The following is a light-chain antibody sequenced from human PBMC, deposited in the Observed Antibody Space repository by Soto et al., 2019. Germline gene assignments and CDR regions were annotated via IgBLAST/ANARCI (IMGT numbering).Light chain of an antibody. CDR2: ANN. CDR3: QAYDNSLSGYV. V-gene: IGLV1-40*01. CDR1: SSNVGGGYD. J-gene: IGLJ1*01. Sequence: QSALTQPPSVSGAPGQRVTISCTGSSSNVGGGYDVHWYQHLPGTGPKLLIYANNNRPAGVPDRFSGSKSGTSASLAITGLQAEDEADYYCQAYDNSLSGYVFGTGTKV.